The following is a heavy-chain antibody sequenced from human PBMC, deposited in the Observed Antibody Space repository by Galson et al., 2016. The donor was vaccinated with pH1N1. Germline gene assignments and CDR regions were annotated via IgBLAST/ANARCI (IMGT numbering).Heavy chain of an antibody. D-gene: IGHD2/OR15-2a*01. CDR2: TSPYSGNT. V-gene: IGHV1-18*01. Sequence: SVKVSCKASGYTFTIYGISWVRQAPGQGLEWMGWTSPYSGNTKYAQKVQGRVTMTTEKSTGTSYMELRSLTSDDTAVYFCARAPRPVSIPSEAFDIWGQGTMVTVSS. CDR1: GYTFTIYG. J-gene: IGHJ3*02. CDR3: ARAPRPVSIPSEAFDI.